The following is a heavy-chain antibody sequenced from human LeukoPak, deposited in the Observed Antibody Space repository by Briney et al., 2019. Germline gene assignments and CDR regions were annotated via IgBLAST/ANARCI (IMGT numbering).Heavy chain of an antibody. CDR3: ARLRGINTGGWSDWFDP. V-gene: IGHV4-39*01. D-gene: IGHD6-19*01. CDR1: GGSISSSTYY. CDR2: IYYGGST. Sequence: SETLSLTCTVSGGSISSSTYYWGWIRLPPGMGLEWIGTIYYGGSTYYSPSLKSRVTISVDTSKNQFSLKLSSVTAADAAVYYCARLRGINTGGWSDWFDPWGQGILVTVSS. J-gene: IGHJ5*02.